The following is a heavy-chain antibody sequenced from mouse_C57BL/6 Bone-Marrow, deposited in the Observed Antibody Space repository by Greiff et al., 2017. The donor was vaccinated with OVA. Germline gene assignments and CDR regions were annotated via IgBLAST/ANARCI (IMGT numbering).Heavy chain of an antibody. V-gene: IGHV1-7*01. CDR3: ATRKPHYYGSSHAMDY. D-gene: IGHD1-1*01. Sequence: QVQLQQSGAELAKPGASVKLSCKASGYTFTSYCMHWVKQRPGQGLEWIGYINPSSGYTKYNQKFNDKATFTADKSSSTAYMQLSSLTYDDSAVYYCATRKPHYYGSSHAMDYWGQGTSVTVSS. CDR1: GYTFTSYC. CDR2: INPSSGYT. J-gene: IGHJ4*01.